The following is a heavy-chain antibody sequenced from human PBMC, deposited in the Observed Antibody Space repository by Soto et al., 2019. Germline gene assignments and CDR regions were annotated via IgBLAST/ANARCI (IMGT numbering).Heavy chain of an antibody. CDR2: SYYSGTT. V-gene: IGHV4-39*02. D-gene: IGHD1-26*01. CDR1: GASISVHSYY. CDR3: ARVYRSFYFDY. J-gene: IGHJ4*02. Sequence: SENLSLTCTVSGASISVHSYYWTWIRQPPGKGLEWIGSSYYSGTTYFNPSLKSRATISVDTSKNQFSLRLTSVTAADTAVYYCARVYRSFYFDYWGQVTLVT.